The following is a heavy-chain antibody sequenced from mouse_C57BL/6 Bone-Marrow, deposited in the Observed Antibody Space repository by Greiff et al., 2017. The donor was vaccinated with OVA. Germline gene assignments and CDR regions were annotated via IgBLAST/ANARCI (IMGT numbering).Heavy chain of an antibody. J-gene: IGHJ4*01. CDR3: AIEYYGSSYDYYYAMDY. V-gene: IGHV1-74*01. CDR1: CYTFTSYW. Sequence: QVQLQHPGAELLQPGASVQVSCQASCYTFTSYWLHCLQQIPVQCLALIGRILPSDSDTNYNQKFKGKATLTVDKSSSTAYMQLSSLTSEDSAVYYCAIEYYGSSYDYYYAMDYWGQGTSVTVSS. CDR2: ILPSDSDT. D-gene: IGHD1-1*01.